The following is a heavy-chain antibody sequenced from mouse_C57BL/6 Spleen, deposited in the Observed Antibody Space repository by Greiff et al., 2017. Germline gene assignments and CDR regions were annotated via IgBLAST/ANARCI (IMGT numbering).Heavy chain of an antibody. Sequence: VQLKESGAELVRPGSSVKLSCKTSGYTFTSYGINWVKQTPGQGLEWIGSIYVGNGYTEYNEQFKGKATLTSDTSSSTAYMQLSSLTSEDSAIYFCARSCYDYDGVDYWGQGTTLTVSS. CDR3: ARSCYDYDGVDY. V-gene: IGHV1-58*01. J-gene: IGHJ2*01. CDR1: GYTFTSYG. D-gene: IGHD2-4*01. CDR2: IYVGNGYT.